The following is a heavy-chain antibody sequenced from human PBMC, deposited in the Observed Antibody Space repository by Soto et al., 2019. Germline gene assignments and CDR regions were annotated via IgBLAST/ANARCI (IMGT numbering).Heavy chain of an antibody. Sequence: QVQLVESGGGVVQPGTSRRLSCVTSGLILNPQGMHWVRRAPGKGREWVAVIRHDGGEKYYADSVKGRFTISRDESKNTLHLEMNSLRAEDTAVYYCTTEGGDCFGGRCSSAKWGPGTLVTVFS. J-gene: IGHJ4*02. D-gene: IGHD2-15*01. V-gene: IGHV3-33*01. CDR1: GLILNPQG. CDR2: IRHDGGEK. CDR3: TTEGGDCFGGRCSSAK.